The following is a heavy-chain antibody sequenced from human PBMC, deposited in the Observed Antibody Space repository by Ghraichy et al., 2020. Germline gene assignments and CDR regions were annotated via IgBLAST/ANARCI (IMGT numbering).Heavy chain of an antibody. J-gene: IGHJ4*02. Sequence: GESLNISCAASGFAFSSYSMNWVRQAPGKGLEWVSSISSNPSYTYYADSVKGRFTISRDNAKNSLYLQMNSLRAEDTAVYYCARARRPYSSGWDWVDWGPGALVTFSS. CDR2: ISSNPSYT. CDR1: GFAFSSYS. CDR3: ARARRPYSSGWDWVD. D-gene: IGHD6-19*01. V-gene: IGHV3-21*01.